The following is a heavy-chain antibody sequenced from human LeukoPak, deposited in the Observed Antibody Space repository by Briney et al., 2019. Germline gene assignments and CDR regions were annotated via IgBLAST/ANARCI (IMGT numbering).Heavy chain of an antibody. Sequence: SETLSLTCTVSGGSISSSSYYWGWIRQPPGRGLEWIGSIYYSGSTYYHPSLKSRVTISVDTSKNHFSLKLSSVAAADTAVYYCARRRRYFCGGDCSDDYGGQGTLVTVSS. CDR3: ARRRRYFCGGDCSDDY. J-gene: IGHJ4*02. D-gene: IGHD2-21*02. V-gene: IGHV4-39*01. CDR1: GGSISSSSYY. CDR2: IYYSGST.